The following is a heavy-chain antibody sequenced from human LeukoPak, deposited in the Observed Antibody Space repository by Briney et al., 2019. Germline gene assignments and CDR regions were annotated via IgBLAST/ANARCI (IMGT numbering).Heavy chain of an antibody. V-gene: IGHV1-2*02. J-gene: IGHJ4*02. CDR1: VYTFTVRY. Sequence: ASVKISCKASVYTFTVRYIHWLRQAPGQGLEWMGWIDANNGDTKSAQKFQGRVTMSRDTSISTAYMDLSDLNSDHAAVYTLAPEPSSASLSCLDYWGQGTLVTVSS. D-gene: IGHD2-21*01. CDR2: IDANNGDT. CDR3: APEPSSASLSCLDY.